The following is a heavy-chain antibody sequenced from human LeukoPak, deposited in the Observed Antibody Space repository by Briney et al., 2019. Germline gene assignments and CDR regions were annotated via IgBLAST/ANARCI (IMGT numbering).Heavy chain of an antibody. D-gene: IGHD6-13*01. V-gene: IGHV1-2*02. J-gene: IGHJ4*02. CDR2: NNPNSGGT. CDR3: ARDRAAGGSLRAFDY. Sequence: SVKVSCKASGYTFTGYYIHWVRQAPGQGLEWMGWNNPNSGGTNYAQKFQGSVTMTRDTSINTAYMELSSLRSDDTALYYCARDRAAGGSLRAFDYWGQGTVVTVSS. CDR1: GYTFTGYY.